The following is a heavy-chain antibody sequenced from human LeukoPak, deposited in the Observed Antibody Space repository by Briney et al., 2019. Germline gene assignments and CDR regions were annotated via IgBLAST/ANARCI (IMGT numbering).Heavy chain of an antibody. CDR2: IYYSEST. CDR3: ARGGAYYYDSSGDAFDI. J-gene: IGHJ3*02. V-gene: IGHV4-30-4*08. D-gene: IGHD3-22*01. Sequence: SQTLSLTCTVSGGSISSGDYYWSWIRQPPGKGLEWIGYIYYSESTYYNPSLKSRVTISVDTSKNQFSLKLSSVTAADTAVYYCARGGAYYYDSSGDAFDIWGQGTMVTVSS. CDR1: GGSISSGDYY.